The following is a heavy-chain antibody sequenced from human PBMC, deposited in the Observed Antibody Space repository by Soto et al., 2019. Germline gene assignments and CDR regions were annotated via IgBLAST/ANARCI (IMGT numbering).Heavy chain of an antibody. Sequence: SETLSLTCTVSGGSISSYYWSWIRQPPGKGLEWIGYIYNSGRTNYSPYLKSRVTISVDTSKNQFSLNLSSVTAADTAMYYCARGQDSSGYSYAGELDYWGKGTRVTVSS. CDR2: IYNSGRT. V-gene: IGHV4-59*01. J-gene: IGHJ4*02. D-gene: IGHD3-22*01. CDR3: ARGQDSSGYSYAGELDY. CDR1: GGSISSYY.